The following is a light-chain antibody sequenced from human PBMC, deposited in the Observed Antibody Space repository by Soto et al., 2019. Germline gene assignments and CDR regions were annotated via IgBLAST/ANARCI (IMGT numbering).Light chain of an antibody. CDR2: GAS. CDR3: QHYRGSPFT. V-gene: IGKV3-20*01. CDR1: QRMTTSF. J-gene: IGKJ2*01. Sequence: EIVLTQSPDTLSSSPGERVTLSCRASQRMTTSFLAWFQQKPGLAPRLLIHGASTRASGVPDRFTGGGSGTDFVLTISRVEPDDFAVYYCQHYRGSPFTFGQGTKLEIK.